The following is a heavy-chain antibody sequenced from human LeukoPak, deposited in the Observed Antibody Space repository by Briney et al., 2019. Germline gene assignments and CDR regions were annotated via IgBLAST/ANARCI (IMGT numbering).Heavy chain of an antibody. V-gene: IGHV4-38-2*01. D-gene: IGHD5-18*01. Sequence: PSETLSVTCAVSGYSISSGYDWGWIRQPPGKGLEWIGSIYHSGSTYYNPSLKSRVTISVDTSKNQFSLKLSSVTAADTAVYYCARGYSYGFVYWGQGTLVTLSS. CDR3: ARGYSYGFVY. CDR2: IYHSGST. CDR1: GYSISSGYD. J-gene: IGHJ4*02.